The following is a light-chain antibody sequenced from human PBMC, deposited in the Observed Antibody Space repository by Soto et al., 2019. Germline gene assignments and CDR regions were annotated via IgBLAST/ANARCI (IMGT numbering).Light chain of an antibody. CDR3: QQRSKWPPT. CDR1: QSISSY. Sequence: EFVFTQSPSTVSLSPGDRATLSCRASQSISSYLAWCQQRLGQPPRHLIYDASNRATGIPARFSGSGSGTDFTLTISSLEPEDFAVYYCQQRSKWPPTFGGGTKVDTK. J-gene: IGKJ4*01. V-gene: IGKV3-11*01. CDR2: DAS.